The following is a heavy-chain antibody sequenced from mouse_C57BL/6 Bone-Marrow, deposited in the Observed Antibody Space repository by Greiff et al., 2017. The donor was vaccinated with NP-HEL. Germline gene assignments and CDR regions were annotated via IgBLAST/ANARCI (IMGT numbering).Heavy chain of an antibody. D-gene: IGHD1-1*01. J-gene: IGHJ1*03. CDR3: ARSLYGSSYGWYFDV. CDR1: GYTFTSYW. V-gene: IGHV1-52*01. CDR2: IDPSDSET. Sequence: QVQLKQPGAELVRPGSSVKLSCKASGYTFTSYWMHWVKQRPIQGLEWIGNIDPSDSETHYNQKFKDKATLTVDKSSSTAYMQLSSLTSEDSAVYYCARSLYGSSYGWYFDVWGTGTTVTVSS.